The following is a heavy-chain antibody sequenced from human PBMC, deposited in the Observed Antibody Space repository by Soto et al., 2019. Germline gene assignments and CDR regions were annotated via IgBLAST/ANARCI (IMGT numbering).Heavy chain of an antibody. J-gene: IGHJ4*02. Sequence: SETLSLTCTVSGGSISRYYWSWIRQPPGKGLEWIGYLYSGGTSNYNPTLKSRVTMSVDTAKNQLSLKLNSVTAADTAVYYCARHGDYAALDYWGQGTLVTVSS. CDR1: GGSISRYY. CDR2: LYSGGTS. CDR3: ARHGDYAALDY. D-gene: IGHD4-17*01. V-gene: IGHV4-59*08.